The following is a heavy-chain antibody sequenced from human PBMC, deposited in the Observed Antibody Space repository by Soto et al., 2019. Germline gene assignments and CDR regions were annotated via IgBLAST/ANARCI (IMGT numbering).Heavy chain of an antibody. CDR3: AREGRFLEWFGNYYYGMDV. D-gene: IGHD3-3*01. J-gene: IGHJ6*02. V-gene: IGHV1-3*01. CDR2: INAGNGNT. CDR1: GYTFTSYA. Sequence: ASVKVSCKASGYTFTSYAMHWVRQAPGQRLEWMGWINAGNGNTKYSQKFQGRVTITRDTSASTAYMELSSLRSEDTAVYYCAREGRFLEWFGNYYYGMDVWGQGTTVTVSS.